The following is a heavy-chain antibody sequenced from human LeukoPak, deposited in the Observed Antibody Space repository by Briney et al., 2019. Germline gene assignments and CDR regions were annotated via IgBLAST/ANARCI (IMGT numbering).Heavy chain of an antibody. J-gene: IGHJ4*02. V-gene: IGHV3-23*01. CDR2: ISGSGGST. D-gene: IGHD1-1*01. Sequence: HPGGSLRLSCAASGFTFSSYAMSWVRQAPGKGLEWVSAISGSGGSTYYADSVKGRFTIPRDNSKNTLYLQMNSLRAEDTAVYYCAKDSTTGTTLPFYFDYWGQGTLVTVSS. CDR1: GFTFSSYA. CDR3: AKDSTTGTTLPFYFDY.